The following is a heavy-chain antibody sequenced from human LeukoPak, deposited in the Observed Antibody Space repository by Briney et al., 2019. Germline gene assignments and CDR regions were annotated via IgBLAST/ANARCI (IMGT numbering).Heavy chain of an antibody. Sequence: GGSLRLSCAASGFTFSSYAMSWVRQAPGKGLKWVSTINDNGAGTYYADSVKGRFTISRDNSKNTLYLQMNSLRAEDTAVYYCAKDTPGWFGELTGGEDAFDIWGQGTMVTVSS. CDR2: INDNGAGT. D-gene: IGHD3-10*01. CDR1: GFTFSSYA. J-gene: IGHJ3*02. CDR3: AKDTPGWFGELTGGEDAFDI. V-gene: IGHV3-23*01.